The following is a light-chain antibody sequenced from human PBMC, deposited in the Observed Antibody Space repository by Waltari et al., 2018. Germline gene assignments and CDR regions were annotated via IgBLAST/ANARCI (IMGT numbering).Light chain of an antibody. Sequence: QSAQTRPAPVSGSPGRSTTISCPGTSSDVGVYNYVPRSQQDPGKAPNLLIYEASNQPSGVSTRFSVSKSGNSASLTISGLQAEDEADYYCSSYTRTTIGFYVFGTGTKVTVL. V-gene: IGLV2-14*01. CDR2: EAS. J-gene: IGLJ1*01. CDR3: SSYTRTTIGFYV. CDR1: SSDVGVYNY.